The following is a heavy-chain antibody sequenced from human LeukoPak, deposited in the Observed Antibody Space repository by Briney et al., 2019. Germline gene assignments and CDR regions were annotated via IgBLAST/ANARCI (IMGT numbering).Heavy chain of an antibody. J-gene: IGHJ3*02. D-gene: IGHD3-16*01. CDR2: IHHSGST. V-gene: IGHV4-39*07. CDR3: VRGGGSYFI. CDR1: GGSISSSSYH. Sequence: SETLSLTCTVSGGSISSSSYHWSWIRQTPGKGLEWIGEIHHSGSTNYNPFLKSRVKMSIDTSKNQFSLNVTSVTAADTAVYYCVRGGGSYFIWGQGATVTVSS.